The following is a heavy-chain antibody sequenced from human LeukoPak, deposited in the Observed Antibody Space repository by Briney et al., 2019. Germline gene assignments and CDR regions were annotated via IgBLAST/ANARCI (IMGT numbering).Heavy chain of an antibody. CDR3: ATVYCSGGSCYSDFDY. D-gene: IGHD2-15*01. V-gene: IGHV1-18*01. CDR1: GYTFTSYG. CDR2: ISAYNGNT. Sequence: ASVKVSCKASGYTFTSYGISWVRQAPGQGLEWMGWISAYNGNTNYAQKLQGRVTMTEDTSTDTAYMELSSLRSEDTAVYYCATVYCSGGSCYSDFDYWGQGTLVTVSS. J-gene: IGHJ4*02.